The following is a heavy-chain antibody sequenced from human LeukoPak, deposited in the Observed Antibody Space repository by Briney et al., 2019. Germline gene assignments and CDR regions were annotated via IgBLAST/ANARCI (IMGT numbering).Heavy chain of an antibody. CDR1: GGSISSSSYY. J-gene: IGHJ4*02. D-gene: IGHD3-10*01. V-gene: IGHV4-39*07. Sequence: SETLSLTCSVSGGSISSSSYYWGWIRQPPGKGLEWIGSIYYSGSTYYNPSLKSRVTISVDTSKNQFSLKLSSVTAADTAVYYCARDWGWGITMVRGVSNYFDYWGQGTLVTVSS. CDR2: IYYSGST. CDR3: ARDWGWGITMVRGVSNYFDY.